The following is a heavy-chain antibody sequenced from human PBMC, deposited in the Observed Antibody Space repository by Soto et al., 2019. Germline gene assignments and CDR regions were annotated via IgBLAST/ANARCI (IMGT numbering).Heavy chain of an antibody. V-gene: IGHV4-34*01. D-gene: IGHD6-19*01. Sequence: SETLSLTCAVYGGSFSGYYWTWIRQPPGTGLEWIGEINHSGSTNYNPSLKSRVTMSVDRSKNQFSLKVSSVTAADTAVYYCARVRYSSGWYFDYWGQGTPVTVSS. J-gene: IGHJ4*02. CDR1: GGSFSGYY. CDR3: ARVRYSSGWYFDY. CDR2: INHSGST.